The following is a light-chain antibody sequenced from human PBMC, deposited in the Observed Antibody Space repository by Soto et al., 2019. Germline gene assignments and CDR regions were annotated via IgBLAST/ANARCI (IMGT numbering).Light chain of an antibody. CDR1: SSNIGAGFD. CDR3: QSYDSSLSGSV. CDR2: GNN. Sequence: QSVLTQPPSVSGAPGQRVTISCTGSSSNIGAGFDVHWYQQLPGTAPKLLIYGNNNRPSGVPDRFFGSKSGTSASLAITGLQAEDEANYYCQSYDSSLSGSVFAGGTKLTVL. J-gene: IGLJ2*01. V-gene: IGLV1-40*01.